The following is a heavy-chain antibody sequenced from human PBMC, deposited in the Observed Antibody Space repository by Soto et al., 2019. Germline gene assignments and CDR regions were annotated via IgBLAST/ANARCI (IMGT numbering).Heavy chain of an antibody. CDR2: IIRIFGTA. Sequence: SLKLSGKAFGGAGSRYAIRWVRQAPGQGLEWMGGIIRIFGTANYAQKFQGRVTITADESTSTAYMELRSLRSDDKAVYYCASLPWYSGIHSNIDDWGQGTLVTVSS. CDR1: GGAGSRYA. J-gene: IGHJ4*02. D-gene: IGHD1-26*01. V-gene: IGHV1-69*13. CDR3: ASLPWYSGIHSNIDD.